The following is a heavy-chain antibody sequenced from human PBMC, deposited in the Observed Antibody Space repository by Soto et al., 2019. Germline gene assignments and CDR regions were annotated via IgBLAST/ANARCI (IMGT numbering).Heavy chain of an antibody. CDR3: ARSVVVVAATWASLGHWYFDL. CDR2: ISAYNGNT. CDR1: GYTFTCYG. J-gene: IGHJ2*01. Sequence: ASVKVSCKASGYTFTCYGISWVRQAPGQGLEWMGWISAYNGNTNYAQKLQGRVTMTTDTSTSTAYMELRSLRSDDTAVYYCARSVVVVAATWASLGHWYFDLWGRGTLVTVSS. V-gene: IGHV1-18*01. D-gene: IGHD2-15*01.